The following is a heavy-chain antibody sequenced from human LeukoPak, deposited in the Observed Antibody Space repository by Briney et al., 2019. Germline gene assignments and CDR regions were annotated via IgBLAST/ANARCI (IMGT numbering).Heavy chain of an antibody. CDR3: ARGPSSVRLAHDY. V-gene: IGHV4-34*01. J-gene: IGHJ4*02. Sequence: PGGSLRLSCAASGFTFSRLAMTWVRQPPGKGLEWIGEINHSGSTNYNPSLKSRVTISVDTSKNQFSLKLSSVTAADTAVYYCARGPSSVRLAHDYWGQGTLVTVSS. CDR1: GFTFSRLA. CDR2: INHSGST. D-gene: IGHD3-10*01.